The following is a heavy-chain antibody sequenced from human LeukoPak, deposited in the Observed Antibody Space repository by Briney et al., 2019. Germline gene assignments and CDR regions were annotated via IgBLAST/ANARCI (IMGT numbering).Heavy chain of an antibody. V-gene: IGHV3-9*01. CDR2: IRWNSGSI. J-gene: IGHJ6*02. D-gene: IGHD3-16*01. CDR3: AKDIRGSDYYGMEV. Sequence: GSSLTLFCAASGFTFDDYAMHWVRQAPGKGLEWVSGIRWNSGSIGYADSVKGRFTLSRDNAKNSLYLQMNSLRAEDTAVYYCAKDIRGSDYYGMEVWGQGTTVTVSS. CDR1: GFTFDDYA.